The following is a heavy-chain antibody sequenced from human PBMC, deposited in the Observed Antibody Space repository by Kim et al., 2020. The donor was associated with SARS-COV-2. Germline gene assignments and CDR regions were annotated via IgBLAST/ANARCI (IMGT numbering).Heavy chain of an antibody. CDR1: GGSISSSSYY. V-gene: IGHV4-31*03. J-gene: IGHJ4*02. Sequence: SETLSLTCTVSGGSISSSSYYWSWIRQHPGKGLEWIGCIYYSGSTYYNPSLKSRVTISVDTSKNQFSLKLSSVTAADTAVYYCARDDRVTSLFDYWGQGTLVTVSS. CDR2: IYYSGST. CDR3: ARDDRVTSLFDY. D-gene: IGHD4-4*01.